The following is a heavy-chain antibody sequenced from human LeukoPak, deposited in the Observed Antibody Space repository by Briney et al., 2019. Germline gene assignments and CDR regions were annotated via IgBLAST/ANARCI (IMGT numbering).Heavy chain of an antibody. D-gene: IGHD3-10*01. V-gene: IGHV3-7*01. J-gene: IGHJ6*03. Sequence: PGGSLRLSCAASGFPFSSYGMHWVRQAPGKGLEWVANIKQDGSEKYYVDSVEGRFTISRDNAKNSLYLQMNSLRAEDTAVYYCARDGVTMVRGVKVLDYYYYYMDVWGKGTTVTISS. CDR3: ARDGVTMVRGVKVLDYYYYYMDV. CDR1: GFPFSSYG. CDR2: IKQDGSEK.